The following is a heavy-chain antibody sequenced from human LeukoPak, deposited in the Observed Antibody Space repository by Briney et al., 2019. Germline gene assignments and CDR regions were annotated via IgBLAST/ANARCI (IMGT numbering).Heavy chain of an antibody. Sequence: GGSLRLSCAASGFTFGSSAMSWVRQAPGKGPEWVSTFSRSGSDTYYADSVKGRFTIFRDNSKNTLYLQMNSLRAEDTAVYYCAKGSLGSWYYFDYWGQGTLVTVSS. D-gene: IGHD6-13*01. CDR1: GFTFGSSA. V-gene: IGHV3-23*01. J-gene: IGHJ4*02. CDR2: FSRSGSDT. CDR3: AKGSLGSWYYFDY.